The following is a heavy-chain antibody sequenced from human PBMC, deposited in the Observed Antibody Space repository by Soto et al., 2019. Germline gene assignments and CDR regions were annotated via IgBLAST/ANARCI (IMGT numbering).Heavy chain of an antibody. Sequence: SVKLDCKASGGTLSSYAISWGRQAPGQGLEWMGGIIPIFVTAKYAQKFQGRVTITADESTSTAYMELSSLRSEDTAVYYCARLITIFGEPPDAFDIWGQVTMVTVS. CDR2: IIPIFVTA. V-gene: IGHV1-69*01. D-gene: IGHD3-3*01. CDR1: GGTLSSYA. J-gene: IGHJ3*02. CDR3: ARLITIFGEPPDAFDI.